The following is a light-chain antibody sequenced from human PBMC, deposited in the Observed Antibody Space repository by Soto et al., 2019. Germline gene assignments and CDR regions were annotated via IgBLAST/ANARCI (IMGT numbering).Light chain of an antibody. CDR3: SSYTSSSTLYV. CDR1: SSDLGGYNY. CDR2: DVS. V-gene: IGLV2-14*01. J-gene: IGLJ1*01. Sequence: QSALTQPASVSGSPGQSINISSTGTSSDLGGYNYVSWYQQHPGKVPKLMIYDVSNRPSGVSNRFSGSKSGNTASLTISGLQAEDEADYYCSSYTSSSTLYVFGTGTKLTVL.